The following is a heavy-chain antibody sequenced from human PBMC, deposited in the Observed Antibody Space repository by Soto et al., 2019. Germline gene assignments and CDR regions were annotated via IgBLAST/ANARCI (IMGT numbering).Heavy chain of an antibody. J-gene: IGHJ4*02. D-gene: IGHD3-10*01. CDR3: AKKDNSGPGSQYFEY. V-gene: IGHV3-23*01. CDR1: VFTFSSYS. Sequence: HPXGSLRLSCAASVFTFSSYSMSCVRHSPGKWLEWVSGFRTGGDDGTTYYADSVKGRFTISRDNSKNTLFLQMNSLRAEDTAIYYCAKKDNSGPGSQYFEYWGQGTLVTVSS. CDR2: FRTGGDDGTT.